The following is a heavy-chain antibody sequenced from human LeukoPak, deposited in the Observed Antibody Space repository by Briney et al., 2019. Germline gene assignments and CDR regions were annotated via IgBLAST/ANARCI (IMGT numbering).Heavy chain of an antibody. D-gene: IGHD2-15*01. J-gene: IGHJ4*02. CDR3: ARGRTGVVVVAAPFFDY. CDR2: ISSSGSTI. CDR1: GFTFSSYS. Sequence: GGSLRLSCAASGFTFSSYSMNWVRQAPGKGLEWVSYISSSGSTIYYADSVKGRFTISRDNAKNSLYLQMNSLRAEDTAVYYCARGRTGVVVVAAPFFDYWGQGTLVTVSS. V-gene: IGHV3-48*04.